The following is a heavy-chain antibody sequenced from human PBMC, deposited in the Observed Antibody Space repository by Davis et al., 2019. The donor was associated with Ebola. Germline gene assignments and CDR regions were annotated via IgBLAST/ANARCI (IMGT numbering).Heavy chain of an antibody. V-gene: IGHV3-23*01. CDR1: GFTFSSYA. D-gene: IGHD1-26*01. CDR3: ASTLGREWELLGGYYGMDV. J-gene: IGHJ6*02. Sequence: GGCLRLSCAASGFTFSSYAMSWVRQAPGKGLEWVSAISGSGGSTYYADSVKGRFTISRDNSKNTLYLQMNSLRAEDTAVYYCASTLGREWELLGGYYGMDVWGQGTTVTVSS. CDR2: ISGSGGST.